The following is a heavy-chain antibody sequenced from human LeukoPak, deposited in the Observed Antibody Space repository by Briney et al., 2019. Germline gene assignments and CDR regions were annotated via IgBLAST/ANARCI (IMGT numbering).Heavy chain of an antibody. CDR2: ISGSGGST. D-gene: IGHD3-10*01. J-gene: IGHJ5*02. CDR3: AKTPMVRGALSWFDP. Sequence: PGGSLRLSCAASGFTFSSYAMSWVRQAPGKGLEWVSAISGSGGSTYYADSVKGRFTISRDNSKNTLYLQMNSLRAEDTAVYYCAKTPMVRGALSWFDPWGQGTLVTVSS. V-gene: IGHV3-23*01. CDR1: GFTFSSYA.